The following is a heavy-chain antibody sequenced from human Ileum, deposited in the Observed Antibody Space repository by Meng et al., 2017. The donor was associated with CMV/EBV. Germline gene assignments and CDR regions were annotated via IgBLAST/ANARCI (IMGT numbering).Heavy chain of an antibody. D-gene: IGHD6-13*01. CDR2: IKSDGAT. CDR3: VWDTSSWP. J-gene: IGHJ5*02. V-gene: IGHV3-74*01. Sequence: GESLKISCAASGFTFTNSWMHWVRQAPGKGLGWVSRIKSDGATTYADFVKGRFTISRDNAKNTLYLQMNSLRPDDTAVYYCVWDTSSWPWGQGTLVTVSS. CDR1: GFTFTNSW.